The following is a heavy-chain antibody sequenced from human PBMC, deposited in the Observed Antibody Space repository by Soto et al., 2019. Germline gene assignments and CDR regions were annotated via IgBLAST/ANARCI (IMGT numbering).Heavy chain of an antibody. D-gene: IGHD3-16*01. V-gene: IGHV3-7*03. CDR3: ARGGGHNLEY. Sequence: EVQLAESGGTLVQPGGSLRLSCAVSGFTFGAYWMRWVRKSPGKGLEWVAILNYDGSGTYYVDSVRVRFSISRDNIKNLLYLQMNSLRVEDTALYFCARGGGHNLEYWGQGALVNVS. CDR1: GFTFGAYW. J-gene: IGHJ4*02. CDR2: LNYDGSGT.